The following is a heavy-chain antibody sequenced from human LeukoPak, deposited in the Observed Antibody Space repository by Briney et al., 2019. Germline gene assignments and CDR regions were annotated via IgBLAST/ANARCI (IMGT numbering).Heavy chain of an antibody. V-gene: IGHV4-59*01. D-gene: IGHD3-9*01. CDR3: TNYDILTGYYR. Sequence: SETLSLTCTVSGGSISSYYWSWIRQPPGKGLEWIGYNYYSGSTNYNPSLKSRVTISVDTSKNQFSLKLSSVTAADTAVYYCTNYDILTGYYRWGQGTLVTVSS. J-gene: IGHJ4*02. CDR1: GGSISSYY. CDR2: NYYSGST.